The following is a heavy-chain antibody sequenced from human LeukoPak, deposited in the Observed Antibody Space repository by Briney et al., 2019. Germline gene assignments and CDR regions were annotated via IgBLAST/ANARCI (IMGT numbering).Heavy chain of an antibody. Sequence: ASVKGSCKASGYTFINYGICWVRQAPGQGLEWRGWITTYNSNTHYTQKLQGRVTMSADTSTSTAYMEMRSLRSDDAAVYYCARLSPPIASFCSGGTCYSGGFDPWGQGTLVTVSS. V-gene: IGHV1-18*01. CDR1: GYTFINYG. J-gene: IGHJ5*02. D-gene: IGHD2-15*01. CDR3: ARLSPPIASFCSGGTCYSGGFDP. CDR2: ITTYNSNT.